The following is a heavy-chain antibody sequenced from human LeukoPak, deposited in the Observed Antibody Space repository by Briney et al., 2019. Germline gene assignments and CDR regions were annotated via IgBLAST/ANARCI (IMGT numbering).Heavy chain of an antibody. CDR3: AREAIDIVVVVAAHDAFDI. J-gene: IGHJ3*02. CDR2: ISSSSYI. CDR1: GFTFSSYS. Sequence: GGSLRLSCAASGFTFSSYSMNWVRPAPGKGLGWVSSISSSSYIYYADSVKGRFTISRDSAKNSLYLQMNSLRAEDTALYYCAREAIDIVVVVAAHDAFDIWGQGTMVTVSS. V-gene: IGHV3-21*01. D-gene: IGHD2-15*01.